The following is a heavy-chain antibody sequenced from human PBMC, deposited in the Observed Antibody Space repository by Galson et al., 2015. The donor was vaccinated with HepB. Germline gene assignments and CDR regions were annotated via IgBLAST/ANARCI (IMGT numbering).Heavy chain of an antibody. D-gene: IGHD5-24*01. V-gene: IGHV1-46*01. CDR2: INPSGGST. J-gene: IGHJ6*02. CDR1: GYTFTSYY. Sequence: SVKVSCKVSGYTFTSYYMHWVRQAPGQGLEWMGIINPSGGSTSYAQKFQGRVTMTRDTSTSTVYMELSSLRSEDTAVYYCARGEKRERWLQRHHGYFYYGMDVWGQGTTVTVSS. CDR3: ARGEKRERWLQRHHGYFYYGMDV.